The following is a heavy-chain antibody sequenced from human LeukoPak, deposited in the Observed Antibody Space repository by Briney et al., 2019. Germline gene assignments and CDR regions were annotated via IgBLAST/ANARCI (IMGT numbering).Heavy chain of an antibody. J-gene: IGHJ2*01. V-gene: IGHV4-59*08. CDR2: IYYSGST. D-gene: IGHD6-19*01. CDR3: ATGYSSGWSYWYFDL. Sequence: PSETLSLTCTVSGGSISSYYWSWIRQPPGKGPEWIGYIYYSGSTNYNPSLKSRVTISVDTSKNQFSLKLSSVTAADTAVYYCATGYSSGWSYWYFDLWGRGTLVTVSS. CDR1: GGSISSYY.